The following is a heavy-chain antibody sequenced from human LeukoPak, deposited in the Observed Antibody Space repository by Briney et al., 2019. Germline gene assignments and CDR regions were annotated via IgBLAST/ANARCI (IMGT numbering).Heavy chain of an antibody. CDR3: ATQYFGGRSWTNDAFDI. CDR1: GGTFSSYA. Sequence: SVKVSCKASGGTFSSYAISWVRQAPGQGLEWMGGIIPIFGTANYAQKFQGRVTITADESTNTAYMELSSLRSDDTAVYYCATQYFGGRSWTNDAFDIWGQGTMVPVSS. CDR2: IIPIFGTA. V-gene: IGHV1-69*13. D-gene: IGHD6-13*01. J-gene: IGHJ3*02.